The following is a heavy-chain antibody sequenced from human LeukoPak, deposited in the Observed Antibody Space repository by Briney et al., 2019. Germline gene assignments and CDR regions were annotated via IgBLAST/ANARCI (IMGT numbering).Heavy chain of an antibody. J-gene: IGHJ4*02. CDR2: ISGSGGST. Sequence: GGSLRLSCAASGFTFSSYAMSWVRQAPGTGLEWVSAISGSGGSTYYANSVKGRFTISRDNSKNTLYLQMNRLRAEDTAVYYCAKVHPRGVVVPAAPVDYWGQGTLVTVSS. V-gene: IGHV3-23*01. CDR3: AKVHPRGVVVPAAPVDY. CDR1: GFTFSSYA. D-gene: IGHD2-2*01.